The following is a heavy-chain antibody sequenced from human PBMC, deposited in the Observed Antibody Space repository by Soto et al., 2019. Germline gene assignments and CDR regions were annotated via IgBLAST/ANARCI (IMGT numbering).Heavy chain of an antibody. D-gene: IGHD2-8*01. CDR2: TYYRSNWYS. Sequence: QVQLQQSGPGLVKPSQTLSLTCVISGDSVSSNSAMWNWIRQSPSRGLEWLARTYYRSNWYSDYAVSVNCRITINPDTSKNQFSLQLYSLTPEDTAVYYCARDGVVRNTGGYGMDVWGQGTTVNVSS. CDR1: GDSVSSNSAM. J-gene: IGHJ6*02. V-gene: IGHV6-1*01. CDR3: ARDGVVRNTGGYGMDV.